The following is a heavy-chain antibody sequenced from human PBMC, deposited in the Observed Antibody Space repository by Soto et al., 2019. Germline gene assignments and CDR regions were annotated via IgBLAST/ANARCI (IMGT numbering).Heavy chain of an antibody. Sequence: SEALSLTCTVSGASVSSGSYHWSWIRQPPGKGLEWIGYIYYIGTTNYNPSLKSRVTISVDTSKNQFSLKLNSVTAADTAVYYCARGDYYDSSGSVWGQGTTVTVSS. CDR2: IYYIGTT. V-gene: IGHV4-61*01. CDR1: GASVSSGSYH. CDR3: ARGDYYDSSGSV. D-gene: IGHD3-22*01. J-gene: IGHJ6*02.